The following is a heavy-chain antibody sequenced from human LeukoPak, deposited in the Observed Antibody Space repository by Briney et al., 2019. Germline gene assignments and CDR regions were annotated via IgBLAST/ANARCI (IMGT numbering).Heavy chain of an antibody. Sequence: GGTLRLSCAASGFTFSIYWMSWVRQAPGKGLEWVAHIKQDGSEKYYVDSVKGRFTISRDNAKNSLYLQMNSLRAEDTDVYYCARDRYNWNDYYYYGMDVWGQGTTVTVSS. V-gene: IGHV3-7*01. CDR1: GFTFSIYW. CDR3: ARDRYNWNDYYYYGMDV. CDR2: IKQDGSEK. D-gene: IGHD1-1*01. J-gene: IGHJ6*01.